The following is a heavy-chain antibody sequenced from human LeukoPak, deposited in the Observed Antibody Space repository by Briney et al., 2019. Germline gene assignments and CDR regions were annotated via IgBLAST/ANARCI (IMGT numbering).Heavy chain of an antibody. CDR1: GFTFDDYG. CDR3: ARTTDYGGQREGDY. J-gene: IGHJ4*02. D-gene: IGHD4-23*01. Sequence: PGGSLRLSCAASGFTFDDYGMSWVRQAPGKGLEWVSGINWNGGSTGYADSVKGRFTISRDNAKNSLYLQMNSLRAEDTALYYCARTTDYGGQREGDYWGQGTLVTVSS. V-gene: IGHV3-20*04. CDR2: INWNGGST.